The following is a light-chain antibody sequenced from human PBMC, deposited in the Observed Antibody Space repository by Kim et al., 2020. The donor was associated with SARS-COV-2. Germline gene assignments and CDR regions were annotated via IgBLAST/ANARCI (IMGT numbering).Light chain of an antibody. CDR3: QQYDNLWT. CDR2: DAS. V-gene: IGKV1-33*01. Sequence: DIQMTQSPSSLSASVGDRVTITCQASQDISNYLNWYQQKPGKAPKLLIYDASNLETGVPSRFSGSGSGTDFTFTISSLQPEDIATYYFQQYDNLWTFGQGTKVDIK. J-gene: IGKJ1*01. CDR1: QDISNY.